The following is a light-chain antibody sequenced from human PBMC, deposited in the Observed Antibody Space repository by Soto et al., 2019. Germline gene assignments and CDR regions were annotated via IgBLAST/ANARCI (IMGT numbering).Light chain of an antibody. CDR1: QSVLYPSNEKNY. Sequence: DIVMTQSPDSLAVSLGERATINCTSSQSVLYPSNEKNYLAWYQQKPGQPPNLLIYWASTRESGVPDRFSGSGSGTDFTHTISRLQAEDVAVYFCQQCYSTPPTFGQGTRLEIK. J-gene: IGKJ5*01. V-gene: IGKV4-1*01. CDR2: WAS. CDR3: QQCYSTPPT.